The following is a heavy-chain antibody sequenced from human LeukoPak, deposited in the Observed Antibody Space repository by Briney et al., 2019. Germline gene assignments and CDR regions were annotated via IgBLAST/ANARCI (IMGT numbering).Heavy chain of an antibody. CDR3: ARLPYCSSTSCPTKSWFDP. CDR1: GYSFTSYW. J-gene: IGHJ5*02. V-gene: IGHV5-51*01. D-gene: IGHD2-2*01. CDR2: IYPGDSDT. Sequence: GESLKISCKGSGYSFTSYWIGWVRQMPGKGLEWMGIIYPGDSDTRYSPSFQGQVTISADKSISTAYLQWSSLKASDTAMYYCARLPYCSSTSCPTKSWFDPWGQGTLLTVSS.